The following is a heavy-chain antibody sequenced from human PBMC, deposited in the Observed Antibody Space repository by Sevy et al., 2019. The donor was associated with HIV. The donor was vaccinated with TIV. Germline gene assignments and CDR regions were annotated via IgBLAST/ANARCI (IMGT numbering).Heavy chain of an antibody. V-gene: IGHV3-48*01. CDR1: GFTFSSYS. CDR3: ASTKMTRPEYFQH. Sequence: GGSLRLSCAASGFTFSSYSMNWVRQAPGKGLEWVSYISSSSSTIYYADSVKGRFTISRDNAKNSLYLQMNSLRAEDTAVYYCASTKMTRPEYFQHWGQGTLVTVSS. J-gene: IGHJ1*01. CDR2: ISSSSSTI. D-gene: IGHD6-6*01.